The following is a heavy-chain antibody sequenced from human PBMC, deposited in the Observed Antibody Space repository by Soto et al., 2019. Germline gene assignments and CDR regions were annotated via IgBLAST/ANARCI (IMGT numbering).Heavy chain of an antibody. J-gene: IGHJ5*01. D-gene: IGHD2-21*02. V-gene: IGHV4-61*01. CDR3: ARAVPAASLLELGQALQDS. Sequence: PSRPLSLTCTVSGGSVSSGSYYGSWFRQPPGKGLEWIGYIYYSGSTNYNPSLKSRVTISVDTSKNQFSLKLSSVTAADTAGLDWARAVPAASLLELGQALQDS. CDR1: GGSVSSGSYY. CDR2: IYYSGST.